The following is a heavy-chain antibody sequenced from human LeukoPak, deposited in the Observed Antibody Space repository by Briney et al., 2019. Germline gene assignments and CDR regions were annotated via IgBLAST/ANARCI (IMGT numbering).Heavy chain of an antibody. J-gene: IGHJ4*02. CDR1: GFTFSSYW. D-gene: IGHD3-22*01. Sequence: GGSLRLSCAASGFTFSSYWMSWVRQAPGKGLEWVANIKQDGSEKYYVDSVKGRSTISRDNAKNSLYLQMNSLRAEDTAVYYCARGYYDSSGYWGIDYWGQGTLVTVSS. CDR2: IKQDGSEK. CDR3: ARGYYDSSGYWGIDY. V-gene: IGHV3-7*01.